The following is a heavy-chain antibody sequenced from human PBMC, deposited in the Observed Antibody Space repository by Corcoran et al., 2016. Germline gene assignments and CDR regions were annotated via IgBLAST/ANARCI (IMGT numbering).Heavy chain of an antibody. D-gene: IGHD1-26*01. V-gene: IGHV3-74*03. Sequence: EVQLVESGGGLVQPGGSLRLSCAASGFPFSTYWMHWVRQAPGKRLEWVARISFDGTTAELAGSVKGRFNISRDNAKNTVYLQMNSLRVEDTAVYHCARDLVGAGWDFWGQGTLVTVSS. CDR3: ARDLVGAGWDF. CDR1: GFPFSTYW. J-gene: IGHJ4*02. CDR2: ISFDGTTA.